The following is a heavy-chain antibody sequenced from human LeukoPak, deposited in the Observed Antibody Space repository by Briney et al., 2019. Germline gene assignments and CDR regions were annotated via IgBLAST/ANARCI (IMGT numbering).Heavy chain of an antibody. J-gene: IGHJ3*02. D-gene: IGHD4-17*01. V-gene: IGHV4-39*02. Sequence: PSGTLSLTCSVFGGSISSTTYYWVWIRQPPGKGLECVASIHYTGRAYYNPSLQSPATISADTSKNHFSLHLRTGTAADTAVYYCAAHFDSGDYKKTFDIWGQGTMVTVSS. CDR2: IHYTGRA. CDR3: AAHFDSGDYKKTFDI. CDR1: GGSISSTTYY.